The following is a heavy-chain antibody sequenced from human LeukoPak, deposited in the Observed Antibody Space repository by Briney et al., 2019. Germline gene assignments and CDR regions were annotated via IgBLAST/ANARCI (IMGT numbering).Heavy chain of an antibody. J-gene: IGHJ6*02. D-gene: IGHD3-10*01. CDR2: IYSGANT. CDR3: ARTGDYYYYGMDV. V-gene: IGHV3-53*01. Sequence: GGSLRLSCVVSGFTVSGNYMSWVRQAPGKGLEWVSVIYSGANTIYADSVKGRFTISRDNSKNTVYLQVSSLRAEDTAVYYCARTGDYYYYGMDVWGQGTTVIVSS. CDR1: GFTVSGNY.